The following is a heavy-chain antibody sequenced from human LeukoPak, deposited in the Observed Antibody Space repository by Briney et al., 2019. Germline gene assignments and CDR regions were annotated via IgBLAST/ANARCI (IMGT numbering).Heavy chain of an antibody. J-gene: IGHJ6*03. CDR1: GFTFSSYA. CDR3: AKDLKRPSYYYYMDV. V-gene: IGHV3-30*04. D-gene: IGHD5-24*01. Sequence: GGSLRLSCAASGFTFSSYAMHWVRQAPGKGLEWVAVISYDGSNKYYADSVKGRFTISRDNSKNTLYLQMNSLRAEDTAVYYCAKDLKRPSYYYYMDVWGKGTTVTISS. CDR2: ISYDGSNK.